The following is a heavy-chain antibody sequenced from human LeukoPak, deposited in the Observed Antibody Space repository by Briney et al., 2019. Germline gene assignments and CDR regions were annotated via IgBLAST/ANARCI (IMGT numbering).Heavy chain of an antibody. CDR1: GFTFSSYS. V-gene: IGHV3-21*01. CDR3: ARADYGDYVPPFDY. Sequence: GGSLRLSCAASGFTFSSYSMNWVRQAPGKGLEWVSSISSSSSYIYYADSVKGRFTISRDNAKNSLYLQMNSLRAEDTAVYYCARADYGDYVPPFDYWGQGTLVTVSS. D-gene: IGHD4-17*01. J-gene: IGHJ4*02. CDR2: ISSSSSYI.